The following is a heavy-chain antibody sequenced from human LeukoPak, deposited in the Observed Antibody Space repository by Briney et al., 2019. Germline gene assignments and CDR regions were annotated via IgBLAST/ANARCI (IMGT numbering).Heavy chain of an antibody. D-gene: IGHD3-10*01. CDR1: GFIFSSDA. V-gene: IGHV3-23*01. Sequence: GGSLRLSCAASGFIFSSDAMSWVRQAPGKGLDWVSTISGSGGSTYYADSVKGRFTISRDNTKNTLYLQMNSLRAEDTAVYYCAKDWRVRGVRPSFYMDVWGKGTTVTVSS. J-gene: IGHJ6*03. CDR3: AKDWRVRGVRPSFYMDV. CDR2: ISGSGGST.